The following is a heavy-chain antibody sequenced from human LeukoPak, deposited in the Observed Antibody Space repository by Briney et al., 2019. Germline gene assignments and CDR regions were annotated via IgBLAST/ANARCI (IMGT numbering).Heavy chain of an antibody. CDR1: GFTFSSYA. D-gene: IGHD6-19*01. CDR3: ARDRDSSGLN. V-gene: IGHV3-30*04. Sequence: GGPLRLSCAASGFTFSSYAMHWVRQAPGKGLEWVAVISYDGSNKYYADSVKGRFTISRDNSKNTLYLQMNSLRAEDTAVYYCARDRDSSGLNWGQGTLVTVSS. J-gene: IGHJ1*01. CDR2: ISYDGSNK.